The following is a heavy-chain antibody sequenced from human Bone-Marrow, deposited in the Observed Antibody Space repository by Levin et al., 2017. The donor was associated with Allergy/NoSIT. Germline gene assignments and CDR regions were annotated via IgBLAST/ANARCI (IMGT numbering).Heavy chain of an antibody. D-gene: IGHD3-10*01. CDR1: GFTFSSYG. CDR2: ISYDGSNK. Sequence: SCAASGFTFSSYGMHWVRQAPGKGLEWVAVISYDGSNKYYADSVKGRFTISRDNSKNTLYLQMNSLRAEDTAVYYCAKEGLRGFGTYYYGMDVWGQGTTVTVSS. V-gene: IGHV3-30*18. J-gene: IGHJ6*02. CDR3: AKEGLRGFGTYYYGMDV.